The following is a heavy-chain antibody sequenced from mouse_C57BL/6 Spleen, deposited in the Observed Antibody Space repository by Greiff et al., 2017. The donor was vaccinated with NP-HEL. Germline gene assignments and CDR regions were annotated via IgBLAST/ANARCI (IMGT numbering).Heavy chain of an antibody. D-gene: IGHD2-3*01. CDR3: ARDGRYFDV. Sequence: VQLQQSGAELVKPGASVKLSCKASGYTFTSYWMQWVKQRPGQGLEWIGEIDPSDSYTNYNQKFKGKATLTVDTSSSTAYMQLSSLTSEDSAVYYCARDGRYFDVWGTGTTVTVSS. CDR1: GYTFTSYW. CDR2: IDPSDSYT. J-gene: IGHJ1*03. V-gene: IGHV1-50*01.